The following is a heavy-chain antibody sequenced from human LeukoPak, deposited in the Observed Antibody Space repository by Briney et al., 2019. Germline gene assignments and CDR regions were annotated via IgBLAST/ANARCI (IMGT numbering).Heavy chain of an antibody. CDR1: GFTFSSYA. D-gene: IGHD3-16*02. CDR2: IKQDGSEK. CDR3: ARDRGYYDYVWGSYRQGDAFDI. J-gene: IGHJ3*02. V-gene: IGHV3-7*01. Sequence: GGSLRLSCAASGFTFSSYAMSWVRQAPGKGLEWAANIKQDGSEKYYVDSVKGRFTISRDNAKNSLYLQMNSLRAEDTAVYYCARDRGYYDYVWGSYRQGDAFDIWGQGTMVTVSS.